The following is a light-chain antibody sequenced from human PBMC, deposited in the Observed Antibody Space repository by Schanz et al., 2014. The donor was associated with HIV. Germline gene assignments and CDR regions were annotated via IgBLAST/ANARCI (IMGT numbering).Light chain of an antibody. Sequence: DIQMTQSPSSLSASVGDRVTITCRASQSISSYLNWYQQKPGKAPKLLIYAASSLQSGVPSTFSGSGSGTDFSLTISSLQPDDFATYYCQQHNEFPFTFGQGTRLEIK. J-gene: IGKJ2*01. CDR1: QSISSY. V-gene: IGKV1-39*01. CDR3: QQHNEFPFT. CDR2: AAS.